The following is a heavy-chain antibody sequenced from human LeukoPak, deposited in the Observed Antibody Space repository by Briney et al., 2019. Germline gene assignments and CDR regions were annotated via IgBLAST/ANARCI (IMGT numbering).Heavy chain of an antibody. CDR3: ARRPQGTAFDI. Sequence: SETLSLTFTVSGGSISSGDYYWSWIRRPPGKGLEWIGYIYYSGSTNYNPSLKSRVTISVDTSKNQFSLKLSSVTAADTAVYYCARRPQGTAFDIWGQGTMVTVSS. J-gene: IGHJ3*02. CDR1: GGSISSGDYY. V-gene: IGHV4-30-4*01. D-gene: IGHD1-14*01. CDR2: IYYSGST.